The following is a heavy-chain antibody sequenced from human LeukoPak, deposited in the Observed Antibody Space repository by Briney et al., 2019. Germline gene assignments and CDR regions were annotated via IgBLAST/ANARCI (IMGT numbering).Heavy chain of an antibody. V-gene: IGHV1-69*05. CDR1: GGTFSSYA. J-gene: IGHJ5*02. CDR2: IIPIFGTA. D-gene: IGHD3-3*01. CDR3: ARGGRSAIFGAYNWFDP. Sequence: ASVKVSCKASGGTFSSYAISWVRQAPGQGLEWMGGIIPIFGTANYAQKFQGRVTITTDESTSTAYMELSSLRSEDTAVYYCARGGRSAIFGAYNWFDPWGQGTLVTVSS.